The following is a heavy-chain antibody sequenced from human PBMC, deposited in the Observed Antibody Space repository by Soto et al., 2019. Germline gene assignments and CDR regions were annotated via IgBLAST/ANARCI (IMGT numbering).Heavy chain of an antibody. J-gene: IGHJ4*02. CDR2: ISYDGSNK. CDR3: AKFANGVATIKFDY. V-gene: IGHV3-30*18. Sequence: QVQLVESGGGVVQPGRSLRLSCAASGFTFSSYGMHWVRQAPGKGLEWVAVISYDGSNKYYADSVKGRFTISRDNSKNTLYLQMNSLRAEDTAVYYCAKFANGVATIKFDYWGQGNLVSVSS. CDR1: GFTFSSYG. D-gene: IGHD5-12*01.